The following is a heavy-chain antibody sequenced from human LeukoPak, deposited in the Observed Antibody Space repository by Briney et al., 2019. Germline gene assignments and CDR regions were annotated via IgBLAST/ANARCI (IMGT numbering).Heavy chain of an antibody. Sequence: PSETLSLTCTVSGGSISGYYWGWIRQPAGRGLEWIGRIYTSGGTNYNPSLKSRVTMSVDTSKNQFSLKLISVTAADTAVYYCARDPTGTTNYWGQGSLVTVSS. D-gene: IGHD1-7*01. CDR2: IYTSGGT. CDR3: ARDPTGTTNY. CDR1: GGSISGYY. J-gene: IGHJ4*02. V-gene: IGHV4-4*07.